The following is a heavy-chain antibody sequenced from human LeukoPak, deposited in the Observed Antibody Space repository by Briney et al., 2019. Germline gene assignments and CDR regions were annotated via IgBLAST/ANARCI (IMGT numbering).Heavy chain of an antibody. J-gene: IGHJ4*02. Sequence: ASVKVSCKASGYTFINYYMHWVRQAPGQGLEWMGIINPSGGSTTYAQKFQGRVTTTRDTSTSTLYMELSSLRSEDTAVYYCARENGYRRGLDYWGQGTLVTVSS. D-gene: IGHD5-24*01. CDR2: INPSGGST. V-gene: IGHV1-46*01. CDR3: ARENGYRRGLDY. CDR1: GYTFINYY.